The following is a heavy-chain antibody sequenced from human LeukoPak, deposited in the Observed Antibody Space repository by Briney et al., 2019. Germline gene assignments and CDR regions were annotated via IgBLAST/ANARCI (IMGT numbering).Heavy chain of an antibody. J-gene: IGHJ4*02. CDR3: ARDHRRYYYDSSGNFDY. CDR2: IYYSGST. CDR1: GGSISSSSYY. Sequence: TSETLSLTCTVSGGSISSSSYYWGWIRQPPGKGLEWIGSIYYSGSTYYNPSLKSRVTISVDTSKNQFSLKLSSVTAADTAVYYCARDHRRYYYDSSGNFDYWGQGTLVTVSS. V-gene: IGHV4-39*01. D-gene: IGHD3-22*01.